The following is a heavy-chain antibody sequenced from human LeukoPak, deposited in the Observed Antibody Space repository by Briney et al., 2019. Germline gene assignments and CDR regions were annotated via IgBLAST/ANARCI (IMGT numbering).Heavy chain of an antibody. CDR3: AKEGIAAAGSRLEFDY. CDR2: ISGSGGST. V-gene: IGHV3-23*01. CDR1: GFTFSSYA. Sequence: GGSLRLSCAASGFTFSSYAMSWVRQAPGKGLEWVSAISGSGGSTYYADSVKGRFTISRDNSKNTLHLQMNSLRAEDTAVYYCAKEGIAAAGSRLEFDYWGQETLVTVSS. J-gene: IGHJ4*02. D-gene: IGHD6-13*01.